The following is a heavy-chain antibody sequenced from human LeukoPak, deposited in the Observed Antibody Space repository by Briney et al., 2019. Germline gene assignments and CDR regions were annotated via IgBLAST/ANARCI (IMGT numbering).Heavy chain of an antibody. J-gene: IGHJ4*02. D-gene: IGHD2-2*01. CDR3: ARDLGYCSSTSCLGEGY. V-gene: IGHV4-38-2*02. CDR2: IYHSGST. Sequence: SETLSLTCTVPGYSISSGFYWGWIRQPPGKGLGWIGNIYHSGSTYYNPSLKSRVTISVDMSKNQFSLKLSSVTAADTAVYYCARDLGYCSSTSCLGEGYWGQGTLVTVSS. CDR1: GYSISSGFY.